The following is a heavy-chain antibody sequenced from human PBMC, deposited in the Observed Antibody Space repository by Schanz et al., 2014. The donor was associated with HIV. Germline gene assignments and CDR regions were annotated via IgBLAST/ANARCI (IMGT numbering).Heavy chain of an antibody. J-gene: IGHJ4*02. D-gene: IGHD3-22*01. Sequence: EVQLLESGGGLEQPGGSLRLSCAASGFNFNNYAMTXXXXXXXXAPNRHPPTKKSRHRTYYADSVNGRFTISRDNSKNTLYLQMTTLRIDDTAVYYCAKPEYDSRGSSQSHFDYWGQGTLVTVSS. V-gene: IGHV3-23*01. CDR3: AKPEYDSRGSSQSHFDY. CDR2: TKKSRHRT. CDR1: GFNFNNYA.